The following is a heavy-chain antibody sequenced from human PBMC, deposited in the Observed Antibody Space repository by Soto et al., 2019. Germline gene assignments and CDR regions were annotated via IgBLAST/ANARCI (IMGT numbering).Heavy chain of an antibody. Sequence: HITLKESGPTLVKPTQTLTLTCTFSGFSLTTRGLGVGWVSHPPGKAVECLALIYWDDDKRYSPSLKSRLTITKDTSKNQVVLTMTNMDPVDTATYYCAHTVSPRVFDHWGQGTLVTVSS. V-gene: IGHV2-5*02. CDR3: AHTVSPRVFDH. CDR2: IYWDDDK. J-gene: IGHJ4*02. CDR1: GFSLTTRGLG.